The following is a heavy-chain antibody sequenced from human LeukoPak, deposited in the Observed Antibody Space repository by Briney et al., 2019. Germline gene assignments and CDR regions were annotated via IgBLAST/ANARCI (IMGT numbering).Heavy chain of an antibody. J-gene: IGHJ4*02. Sequence: GGSLRLSCAASGFTFSTYALHWVRQAPGKGLEWVAVISYDGSNKYYADSVKGRFTISRDNSKNTLYLQMNSLRAEDTAVYYCATYYYDSSGYYGNELLLPYWGQGTLVTVSS. CDR3: ATYYYDSSGYYGNELLLPY. CDR2: ISYDGSNK. CDR1: GFTFSTYA. V-gene: IGHV3-30-3*01. D-gene: IGHD3-22*01.